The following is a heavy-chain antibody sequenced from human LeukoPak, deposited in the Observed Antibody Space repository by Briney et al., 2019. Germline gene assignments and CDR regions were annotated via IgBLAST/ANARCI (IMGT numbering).Heavy chain of an antibody. CDR3: ERAQWRTYSYYYMDV. J-gene: IGHJ6*03. CDR1: GFTVSFNY. Sequence: GGSLRLSCAASGFTVSFNYMSWVRQAPGKGLEWISVIYSGGSTYYADSVKGRFTISRDDSKNTLYLQMNSLRAEDTAIYYCERAQWRTYSYYYMDVWGKGTPVTVSS. V-gene: IGHV3-53*01. CDR2: IYSGGST. D-gene: IGHD6-19*01.